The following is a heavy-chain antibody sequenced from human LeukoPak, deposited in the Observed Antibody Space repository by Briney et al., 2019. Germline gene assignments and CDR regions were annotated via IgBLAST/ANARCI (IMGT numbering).Heavy chain of an antibody. Sequence: TGGSLRLSCAASGFTFSRYAMSWVRQPPGKGLEWVSGISGGGGGRYYADSVKGRFTISRDDSKNTFYLQMNSLRAEDTAVYFCAKLPLWFGSLLFGMDVWGQGTTVTVSS. J-gene: IGHJ6*02. D-gene: IGHD3-10*01. V-gene: IGHV3-23*01. CDR2: ISGGGGGR. CDR3: AKLPLWFGSLLFGMDV. CDR1: GFTFSRYA.